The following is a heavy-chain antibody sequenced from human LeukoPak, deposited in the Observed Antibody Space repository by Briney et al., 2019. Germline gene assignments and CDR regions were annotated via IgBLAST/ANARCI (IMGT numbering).Heavy chain of an antibody. CDR3: ARRHSCGSYPFHY. J-gene: IGHJ4*02. D-gene: IGHD1-26*01. CDR1: GGTFSSYA. Sequence: GASVKVSCKASGGTFSSYAISWVRQAPGQGLEWMGGIIPIFGIANYAQKFQGRVTITTDKSTSTAYMELSSLRSEDTAVYYCARRHSCGSYPFHYWGQGTLVTVSS. V-gene: IGHV1-69*10. CDR2: IIPIFGIA.